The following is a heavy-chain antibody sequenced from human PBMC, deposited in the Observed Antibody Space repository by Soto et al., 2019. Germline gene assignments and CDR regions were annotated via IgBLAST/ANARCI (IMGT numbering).Heavy chain of an antibody. V-gene: IGHV4-39*01. CDR1: GGSISSSSYY. CDR2: IYYSGST. D-gene: IGHD6-6*01. J-gene: IGHJ6*02. CDR3: ARRGKQLAEYYYYYGMDV. Sequence: QLQLQESGPGLVKPSETLSLTCTVSGGSISSSSYYWGWIRQPPGKGLEWIGSIYYSGSTYYNPSLKSRVTISVDTSKNQFSLKLSSVTAADTAVYYCARRGKQLAEYYYYYGMDVWGQGTTVTVSS.